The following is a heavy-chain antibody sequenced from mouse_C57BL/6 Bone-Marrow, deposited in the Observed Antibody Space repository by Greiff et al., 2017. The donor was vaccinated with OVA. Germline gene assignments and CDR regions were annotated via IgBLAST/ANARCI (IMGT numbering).Heavy chain of an antibody. D-gene: IGHD2-3*01. CDR1: GYTFTDHI. Sequence: QVQLQQPGPELVKPGASVKLSCKASGYTFTDHIMNWVKKRPGQGLEWIGRIYPVSGETNYNQKFMGKATFSVDRSSSTVYMVLNSLTSEDPAVYYCGRGDGYYAMDYWGQGTSVTVSS. J-gene: IGHJ4*01. CDR3: GRGDGYYAMDY. V-gene: IGHV1-11*01. CDR2: IYPVSGET.